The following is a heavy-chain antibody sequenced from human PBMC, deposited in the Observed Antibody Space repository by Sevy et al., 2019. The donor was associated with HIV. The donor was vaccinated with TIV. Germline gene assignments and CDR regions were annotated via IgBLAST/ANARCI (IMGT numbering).Heavy chain of an antibody. J-gene: IGHJ5*02. CDR2: IYYSGST. Sequence: SETLSLTCTVSGGSISSGDYYWSWIRQPPGKGLEWIGYIYYSGSTYYNPSLKSRVTISVDTSKNQFSLKLSSGTAADTAVYYCARARDYYDSRTISNWFDPWGQGTLVTVSS. CDR1: GGSISSGDYY. CDR3: ARARDYYDSRTISNWFDP. V-gene: IGHV4-30-4*01. D-gene: IGHD3-22*01.